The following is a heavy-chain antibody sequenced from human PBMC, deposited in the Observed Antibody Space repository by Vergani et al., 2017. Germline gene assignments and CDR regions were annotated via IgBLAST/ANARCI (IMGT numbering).Heavy chain of an antibody. CDR3: ARGVGYAGSYYYYMDV. J-gene: IGHJ6*03. Sequence: QVQLQQWGAGLLKPSETLSLTCAVYGGSFSGYYWSWIRQPPGKGLEWIGEINHSGSTNSNPSLKSRVTISVDTSKNQFSLKLSSVTAADTAVYYCARGVGYAGSYYYYMDVWGKGTTVTVSS. V-gene: IGHV4-34*01. CDR1: GGSFSGYY. CDR2: INHSGST. D-gene: IGHD2-2*01.